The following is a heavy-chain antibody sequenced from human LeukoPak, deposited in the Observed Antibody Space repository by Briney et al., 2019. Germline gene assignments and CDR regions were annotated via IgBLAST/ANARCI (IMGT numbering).Heavy chain of an antibody. CDR2: IFYSGSS. J-gene: IGHJ5*02. Sequence: PSETLSLTCTVSGGSISSYYWNWIRQPPGKGLEWIGYIFYSGSSNYNPSLKSRVTMSVDTSKNQFSLKLSSVTAADTAVYYCARLHSSSWYNWFDPWGQGTLVTVSS. D-gene: IGHD6-13*01. CDR3: ARLHSSSWYNWFDP. V-gene: IGHV4-59*08. CDR1: GGSISSYY.